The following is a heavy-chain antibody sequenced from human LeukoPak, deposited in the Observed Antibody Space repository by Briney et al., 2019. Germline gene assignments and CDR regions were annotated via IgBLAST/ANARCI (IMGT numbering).Heavy chain of an antibody. D-gene: IGHD1-26*01. V-gene: IGHV1-24*01. CDR1: GYTLTELS. Sequence: ASVKVSCKVSGYTLTELSMHWVRQAPGKGLEWMGSFDPEDGETIYAQKFQGRVTMTEDTSTDTAYMELSSLRSEDTAVYYCATIATMEWELLSPHAFDYWGQGTLVTVSS. CDR3: ATIATMEWELLSPHAFDY. J-gene: IGHJ4*02. CDR2: FDPEDGET.